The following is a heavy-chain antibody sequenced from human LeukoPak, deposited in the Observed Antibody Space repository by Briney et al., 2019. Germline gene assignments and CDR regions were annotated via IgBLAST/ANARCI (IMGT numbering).Heavy chain of an antibody. CDR3: TKRPSIDGYNS. J-gene: IGHJ5*02. Sequence: GGSLRLSCAVSGFTFSTYAMSWVRQAPGKGLEWVSVISGSGDNTYYADSVKGRFTISRDNFKNTLYLQMNSLRAEDTALYYCTKRPSIDGYNSWGQGTLVTVSS. D-gene: IGHD5-24*01. V-gene: IGHV3-23*01. CDR1: GFTFSTYA. CDR2: ISGSGDNT.